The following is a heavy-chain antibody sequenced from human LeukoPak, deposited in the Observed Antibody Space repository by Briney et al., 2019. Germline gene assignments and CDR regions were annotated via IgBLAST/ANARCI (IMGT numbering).Heavy chain of an antibody. J-gene: IGHJ3*02. CDR3: AKLGGNYGSGSYQAFDI. V-gene: IGHV3-74*01. CDR1: EFTFSAYW. CDR2: IRGDGSMT. D-gene: IGHD3-10*01. Sequence: PGGSLRLSCAASEFTFSAYWMHWVRQAPGKGLVWVSRIRGDGSMTNYADSVKGRFTISRDNSKNTLYLQMNSLRAEDTAVYYCAKLGGNYGSGSYQAFDIWGQGTMVTVSS.